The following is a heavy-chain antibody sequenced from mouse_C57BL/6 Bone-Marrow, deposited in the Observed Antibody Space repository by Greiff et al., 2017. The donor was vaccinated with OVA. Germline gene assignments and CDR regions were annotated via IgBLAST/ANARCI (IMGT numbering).Heavy chain of an antibody. Sequence: EVKLQESGGGLVKPGGSLKLSCAASGFTFSSYAMSWVRQTPEKRLEWVATLSDGGSYTYYPDTVKGRFTISRDNAKNNLYLQMSHLKSEDTAMYYCASGIRSPGDYWGQGTTRTVSS. D-gene: IGHD1-1*01. CDR3: ASGIRSPGDY. CDR2: LSDGGSYT. J-gene: IGHJ2*01. V-gene: IGHV5-4*03. CDR1: GFTFSSYA.